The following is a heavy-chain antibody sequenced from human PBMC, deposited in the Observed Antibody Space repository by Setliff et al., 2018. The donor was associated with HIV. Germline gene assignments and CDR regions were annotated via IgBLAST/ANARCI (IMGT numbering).Heavy chain of an antibody. V-gene: IGHV3-53*01. CDR2: IYSGGTT. Sequence: GGSLRLSCAASGFTFTTYWMNWVRQAPGKGLEWVSIIYSGGTTYYADSVKGRFTISSDNYKNTLYLQMNSLRVEDTAVYHCARSPQGGYFDYWGQGTLVTVSS. CDR1: GFTFTTYW. CDR3: ARSPQGGYFDY. J-gene: IGHJ4*03.